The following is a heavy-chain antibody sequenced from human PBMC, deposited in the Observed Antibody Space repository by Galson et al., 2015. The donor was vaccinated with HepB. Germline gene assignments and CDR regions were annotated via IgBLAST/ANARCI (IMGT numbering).Heavy chain of an antibody. CDR3: ARVRWQSPGYYYYYMDV. J-gene: IGHJ6*03. V-gene: IGHV4-30-4*01. CDR2: VYYSGDT. D-gene: IGHD4-23*01. CDR1: GGSISSDDYY. Sequence: SLSLTCTVSGGSISSDDYYWSWIRQPPGKGLEWIGYVYYSGDTYYIPSLKSRVTMSVETSNNQLSLKLSSVTAADTAVYYCARVRWQSPGYYYYYMDVWGKGTTVTVSS.